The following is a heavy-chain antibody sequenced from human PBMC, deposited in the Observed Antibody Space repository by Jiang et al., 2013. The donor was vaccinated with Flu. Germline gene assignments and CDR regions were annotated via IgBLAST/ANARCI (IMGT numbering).Heavy chain of an antibody. D-gene: IGHD3-3*01. Sequence: VQLVESGGGVVQPGTSLRLSCAASGFTFSSYGMHWVRQAPGKGLEWVAVISYEGSNKYYADSVKGRFTISRDNSKNTLYLQMDSLRSEDTAVYYCAKDRVLRFLTWSAGMDVWGQGTTVT. CDR1: GFTFSSYG. J-gene: IGHJ6*02. CDR3: AKDRVLRFLTWSAGMDV. CDR2: ISYEGSNK. V-gene: IGHV3-30*18.